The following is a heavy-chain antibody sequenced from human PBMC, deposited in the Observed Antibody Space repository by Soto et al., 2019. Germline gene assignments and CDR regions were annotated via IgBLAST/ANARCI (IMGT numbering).Heavy chain of an antibody. V-gene: IGHV1-2*04. CDR3: ARSYSSSSGHYYYYMDV. CDR1: GYTFTGYY. CDR2: INPNSGGT. J-gene: IGHJ6*03. D-gene: IGHD6-6*01. Sequence: AASVKVSCKASGYTFTGYYMHWARQAPGQGLEWMGWINPNSGGTNYAQKFQGWVTMTRDTSISTAYMELSRLRSDDTAVYYCARSYSSSSGHYYYYMDVWGKGTTVTVSS.